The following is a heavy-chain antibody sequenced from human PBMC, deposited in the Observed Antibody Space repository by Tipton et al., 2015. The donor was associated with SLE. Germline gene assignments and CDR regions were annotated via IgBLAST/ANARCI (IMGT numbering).Heavy chain of an antibody. V-gene: IGHV4-59*13. CDR1: GGFISSYY. D-gene: IGHD3-10*01. Sequence: TLSLTCTVSGGFISSYYWSWIRQPPGKGLEWIGYIYYSGFTDYNPSLKSRVTMSLDTSKNQFSMKMGSVTAADTAVYYCARVLSIGELPPYFDYWGQGTLVAASS. J-gene: IGHJ4*02. CDR2: IYYSGFT. CDR3: ARVLSIGELPPYFDY.